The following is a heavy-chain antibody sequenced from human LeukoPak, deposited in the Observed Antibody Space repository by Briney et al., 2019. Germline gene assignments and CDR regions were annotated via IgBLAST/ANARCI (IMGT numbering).Heavy chain of an antibody. Sequence: GSLRLSCAASGFTFSSNWMHWVRQPPGKGLEWVASIKQDGSEKYYVDSVKGRFTISRDNAKNSLYLQMSSLRAEDTAVYYCARPFRFAFDIWGQGTVVTVSS. CDR2: IKQDGSEK. J-gene: IGHJ3*02. V-gene: IGHV3-7*01. CDR3: ARPFRFAFDI. CDR1: GFTFSSNW.